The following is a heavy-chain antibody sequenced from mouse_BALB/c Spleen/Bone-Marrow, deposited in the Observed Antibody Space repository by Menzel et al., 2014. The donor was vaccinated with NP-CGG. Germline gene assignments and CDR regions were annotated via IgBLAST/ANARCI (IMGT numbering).Heavy chain of an antibody. D-gene: IGHD2-10*01. CDR3: AIAYFGNYNYYFDY. CDR2: IWAGGST. V-gene: IGHV2-9*02. CDR1: GFSLTSYG. Sequence: VQLVESGPGLVSPSQILSITCTVSGFSLTSYGVHWVRQPPGKGLEWLGIIWAGGSTNYNSALMSRLSISKDNSKSQVFLKMSSLQTDDTAMYFCAIAYFGNYNYYFDYWGQGTTLTVSS. J-gene: IGHJ2*01.